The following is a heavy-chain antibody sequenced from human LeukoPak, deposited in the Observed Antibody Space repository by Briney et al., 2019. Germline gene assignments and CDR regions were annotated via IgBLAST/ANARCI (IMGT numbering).Heavy chain of an antibody. CDR1: GGSISSGGYS. Sequence: SETLSLTCAVSGGSISSGGYSWSWIRQPPGKGLEWIGYIYHSGSTNYNPSLKSRVTISVDTSKNQFSLKLSSVTAADTAVYYCARGYDPGTFDYWGQGTLVTVSS. D-gene: IGHD1/OR15-1a*01. CDR3: ARGYDPGTFDY. V-gene: IGHV4-30-2*01. CDR2: IYHSGST. J-gene: IGHJ4*02.